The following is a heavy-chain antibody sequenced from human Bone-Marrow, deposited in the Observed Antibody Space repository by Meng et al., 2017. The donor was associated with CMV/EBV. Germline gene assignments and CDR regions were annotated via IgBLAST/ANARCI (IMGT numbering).Heavy chain of an antibody. J-gene: IGHJ4*02. D-gene: IGHD6-13*01. CDR2: IIPIFGTA. CDR3: ARGEGYSSSWSDPFDY. CDR1: GGTFSSYA. V-gene: IGHV1-69*12. Sequence: QVPLGRSGAEVKKPGSSGKVSCKASGGTFSSYAISWVRQAPGQGLEWMGGIIPIFGTANYAQKFQGRVTITADESTSTAYMELSSLRSEDTAVYYCARGEGYSSSWSDPFDYWGQGTLVTVSS.